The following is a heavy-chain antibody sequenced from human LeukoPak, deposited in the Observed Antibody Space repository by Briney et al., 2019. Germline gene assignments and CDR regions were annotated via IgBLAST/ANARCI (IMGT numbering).Heavy chain of an antibody. J-gene: IGHJ4*02. CDR2: IYYSGTT. D-gene: IGHD3-3*01. CDR3: ARHQQYYDFWSRDY. Sequence: SETLSLTCAVSGGSIKINNYYWGWIRQPPGKGLEWIGSIYYSGTTYYNPSLKSRVTISVDTTKNQLSLKLSSVTAADTAVYYCARHQQYYDFWSRDYWGQGTLVTVSS. V-gene: IGHV4-39*01. CDR1: GGSIKINNYY.